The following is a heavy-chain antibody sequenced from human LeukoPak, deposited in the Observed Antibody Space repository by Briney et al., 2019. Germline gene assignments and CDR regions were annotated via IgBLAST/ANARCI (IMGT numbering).Heavy chain of an antibody. CDR1: GGSIGIYY. CDR3: ARSTSCYYFDF. Sequence: PPETPSLTCTLSGGSIGIYYWNWIRQPPRKRLEWIGYVSYSGSTNYNPSLKSRVTMSVDKSKNQFSLKLSSVTGADTVVYFCARSTSCYYFDFWDQGTLGTVSS. CDR2: VSYSGST. D-gene: IGHD2-2*01. J-gene: IGHJ4*02. V-gene: IGHV4-59*01.